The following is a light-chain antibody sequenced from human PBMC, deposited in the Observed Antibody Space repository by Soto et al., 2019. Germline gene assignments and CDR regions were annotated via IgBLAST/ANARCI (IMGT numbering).Light chain of an antibody. Sequence: NFMLTQPHSVSESPGKTLSISCTRSSGSIANNYVQWYQQRPGSAPTTVIYENNQRLSGAPDRFSGSTDGSSNSASLTISGLQTEDEADYYCQSYDSDFVVFGGGTKLTVL. CDR1: SGSIANNY. CDR3: QSYDSDFVV. J-gene: IGLJ2*01. CDR2: ENN. V-gene: IGLV6-57*04.